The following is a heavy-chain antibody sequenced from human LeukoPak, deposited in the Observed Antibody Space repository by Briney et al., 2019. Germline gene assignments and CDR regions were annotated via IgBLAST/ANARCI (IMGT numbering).Heavy chain of an antibody. CDR3: AKDRYSGLNTIDY. D-gene: IGHD6-13*01. CDR2: ISYDGSYK. J-gene: IGHJ4*02. V-gene: IGHV3-30*18. CDR1: EFTFSTYG. Sequence: GGSLRLSCAASEFTFSTYGMHWVRQAPGKGLEWVAVISYDGSYKFYADSVKGRFTISRDNSKSTLYLQMNSLRAEDTAVYYCAKDRYSGLNTIDYWGQGTLSPSPQ.